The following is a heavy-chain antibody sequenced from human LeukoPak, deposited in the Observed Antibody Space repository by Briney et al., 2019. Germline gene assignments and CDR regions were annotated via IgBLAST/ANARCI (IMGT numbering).Heavy chain of an antibody. V-gene: IGHV3-73*01. J-gene: IGHJ4*02. CDR3: TKGKWGYPFDY. CDR1: GFTFSGSA. D-gene: IGHD1-26*01. CDR2: IRSKTNSYAT. Sequence: TGGSLSLSCAASGFTFSGSAMHWVRQASGKGLEWVGRIRSKTNSYATAYAASVKGRFTISRDDSKNTAYLQMNSLKTDDRAVYFCTKGKWGYPFDYWGQGTLVTVSS.